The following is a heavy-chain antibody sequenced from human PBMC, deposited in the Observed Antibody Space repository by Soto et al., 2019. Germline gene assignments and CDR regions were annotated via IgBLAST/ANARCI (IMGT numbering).Heavy chain of an antibody. CDR1: GGSISGYY. CDR3: ARVAPNYYYYYMDV. Sequence: SETLSLTCTVSGGSISGYYWSWIRQPPGKGLEWIGEINHSGSTNYNPSLKSRVTISVDTSKNQFSLKLSSVTAADTAVYYCARVAPNYYYYYMDVWGKGTTVTVSS. CDR2: INHSGST. J-gene: IGHJ6*03. V-gene: IGHV4-34*01.